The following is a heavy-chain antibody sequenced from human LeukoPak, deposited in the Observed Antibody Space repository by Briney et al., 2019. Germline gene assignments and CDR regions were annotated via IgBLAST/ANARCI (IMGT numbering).Heavy chain of an antibody. CDR1: GGSISTSY. CDR2: IDTSGTT. CDR3: ATGPTWLDH. J-gene: IGHJ5*02. Sequence: PSETLSLTCTASGGSISTSYWNWIRQPAGKGLEWIGRIDTSGTTNYNPSLRGRVTMSVDTSKNHFPLNLSSVTAADAAVYYCATGPTWLDHWGQGTLVTVSS. V-gene: IGHV4-4*07.